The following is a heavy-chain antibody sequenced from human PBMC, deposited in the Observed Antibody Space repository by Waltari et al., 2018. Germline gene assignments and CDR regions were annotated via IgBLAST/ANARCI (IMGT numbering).Heavy chain of an antibody. V-gene: IGHV3-21*01. D-gene: IGHD2-21*01. CDR2: VSGTTSYR. CDR3: ARGDFDS. Sequence: DVQLVESGGGLVKPGGSLRLCCGASGFDFNIYGMNWVRQSPGKGLEWVALVSGTTSYRYYADSVKGRFTVSRDSAKTSVYLQMDSLRVEDTAVYYCARGDFDSWGQGTLVTVSS. CDR1: GFDFNIYG. J-gene: IGHJ5*01.